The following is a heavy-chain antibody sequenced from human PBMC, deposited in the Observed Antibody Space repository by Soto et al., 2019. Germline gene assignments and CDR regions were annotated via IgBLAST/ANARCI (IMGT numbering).Heavy chain of an antibody. Sequence: QLQLLESGGDLVKPGGSLRLSCAASGFTVSGNDLSWIRQAPGKGLEWVSSIGSSGRAIYYADSVKGRFTISRDNTKDSLYLHMRSLSPEDSAIYYRPIHNSTGLLYLDNSCQGTPVTVPS. CDR1: GFTVSGND. V-gene: IGHV3-11*01. D-gene: IGHD6-19*01. J-gene: IGHJ4*02. CDR2: IGSSGRAI. CDR3: PIHNSTGLLYLDN.